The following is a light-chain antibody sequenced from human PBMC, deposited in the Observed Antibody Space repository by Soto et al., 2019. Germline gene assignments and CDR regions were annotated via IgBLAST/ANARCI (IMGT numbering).Light chain of an antibody. J-gene: IGKJ2*01. Sequence: EIVLTQSPGTLSLSPGERATLSCRASQSVSRSYLAWYQQKPGQAPRLLIYGASSRATGIPDRFSGSGSGTDFTLTIGRLEPEDFAVYYCQQFGSSLYTFGQGTKLEIK. V-gene: IGKV3-20*01. CDR3: QQFGSSLYT. CDR1: QSVSRSY. CDR2: GAS.